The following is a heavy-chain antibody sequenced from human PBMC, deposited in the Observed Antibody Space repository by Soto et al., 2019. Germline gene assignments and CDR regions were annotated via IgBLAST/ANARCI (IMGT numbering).Heavy chain of an antibody. CDR1: GYTFTSYY. J-gene: IGHJ4*02. V-gene: IGHV1-46*03. Sequence: GASVKVSCKASGYTFTSYYMHWVRQAPGQGLEWMGIINPSGGSTSYAQKFQGRVTMTRDTSTSTVYMELSSLRSEDTAVYYCARSYYASGSYYNFDYWGRGTLVTVSS. D-gene: IGHD3-10*01. CDR3: ARSYYASGSYYNFDY. CDR2: INPSGGST.